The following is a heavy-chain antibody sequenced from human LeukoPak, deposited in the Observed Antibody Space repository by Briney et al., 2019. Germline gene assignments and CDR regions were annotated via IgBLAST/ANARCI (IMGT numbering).Heavy chain of an antibody. Sequence: GGSLRLSCAASGFTFSSYVMSWVRQAPGKGLEWVSAISGSGGSTYYADSVKGRFTISRDNAKNSLYLQMNSLRAEDTAVYYCARGGVVVPAARVSWFDPWGQGTLVTVSS. CDR2: ISGSGGST. V-gene: IGHV3-23*01. CDR1: GFTFSSYV. J-gene: IGHJ5*02. CDR3: ARGGVVVPAARVSWFDP. D-gene: IGHD2-2*01.